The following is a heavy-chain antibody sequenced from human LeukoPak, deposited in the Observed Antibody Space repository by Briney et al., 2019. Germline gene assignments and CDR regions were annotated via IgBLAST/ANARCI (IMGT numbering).Heavy chain of an antibody. D-gene: IGHD2-15*01. CDR2: ISNSGST. Sequence: PSEALSLTCTVSGGSISSHYWTWIRQSPVKGLEWIGDISNSGSTSYNPSLKSRVTISIDTSKNQFSLKLSSVTAADTAVYYCGRDALVGYFSYYYMDVWGKGTTVTVSS. V-gene: IGHV4-59*11. CDR1: GGSISSHY. J-gene: IGHJ6*03. CDR3: GRDALVGYFSYYYMDV.